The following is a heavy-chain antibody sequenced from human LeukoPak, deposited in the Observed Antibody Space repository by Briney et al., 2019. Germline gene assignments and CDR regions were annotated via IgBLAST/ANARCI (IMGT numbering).Heavy chain of an antibody. Sequence: SVKVSCKASGFTFTSSAMQWVRQARGQRLEWIGWIVVGSGNTNYAQKFQERVTITRDMSTGTAYMELSSLRSEDTAVYYCAEERFYSGYDRGPYFDYWGQGTLVTVSS. CDR3: AEERFYSGYDRGPYFDY. CDR2: IVVGSGNT. D-gene: IGHD5-12*01. CDR1: GFTFTSSA. J-gene: IGHJ4*02. V-gene: IGHV1-58*02.